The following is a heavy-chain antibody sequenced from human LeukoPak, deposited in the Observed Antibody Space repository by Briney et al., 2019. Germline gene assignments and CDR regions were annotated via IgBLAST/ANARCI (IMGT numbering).Heavy chain of an antibody. Sequence: GGSLRLSCAASGFTFNRSWMSWVRQAPGKGLEWVANIKPEGSEKDYVDSVKGRFTISRDNAENSLYLQLNNLRAEDTAVYYCATGGHHYGNWGPGTLVTVSS. CDR1: GFTFNRSW. D-gene: IGHD3-16*01. CDR3: ATGGHHYGN. J-gene: IGHJ4*02. CDR2: IKPEGSEK. V-gene: IGHV3-7*05.